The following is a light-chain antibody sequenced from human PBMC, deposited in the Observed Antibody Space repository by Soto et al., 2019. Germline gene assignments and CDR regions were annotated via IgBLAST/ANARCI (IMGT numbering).Light chain of an antibody. CDR3: QQYNNWPIT. V-gene: IGKV3D-15*01. J-gene: IGKJ5*01. CDR1: QSVASDC. CDR2: GAS. Sequence: EIELTQSPGTLSLSPGESATLFCRASQSVASDCLAWYRQRPGQAPRLIIYGASTRATGTPARFSGSGSGTEFTLTISSLQSEDVEMYYCQQYNNWPITLGQGTRLEI.